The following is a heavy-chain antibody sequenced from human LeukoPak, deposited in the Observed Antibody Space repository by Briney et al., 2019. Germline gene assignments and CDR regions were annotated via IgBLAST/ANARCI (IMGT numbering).Heavy chain of an antibody. CDR3: ARHGTAVDGDYSAFDI. V-gene: IGHV4-39*01. J-gene: IGHJ3*02. Sequence: SETLSLTCSVSGGSIRTRNHYWGWIRQPPGKGLEWIGSIYQGGTTYYSLALQSRLTLFIDTSSNHFSLKMTSVTAADTGVYYCARHGTAVDGDYSAFDIWGQGTMVTVSP. D-gene: IGHD4-17*01. CDR2: IYQGGTT. CDR1: GGSIRTRNHY.